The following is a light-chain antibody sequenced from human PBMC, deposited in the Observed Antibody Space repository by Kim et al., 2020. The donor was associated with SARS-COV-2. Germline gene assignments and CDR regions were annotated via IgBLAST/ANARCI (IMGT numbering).Light chain of an antibody. V-gene: IGLV2-23*02. J-gene: IGLJ1*01. Sequence: GQSITISCTGTSSDVGSYNLVSWYQQHPGKAPKLMIYEVSKRPSGVSNRFSGSKSGNTAPLTISGLQAEDEADYYCCSYAGSSTYVFGTGTKVTVL. CDR3: CSYAGSSTYV. CDR2: EVS. CDR1: SSDVGSYNL.